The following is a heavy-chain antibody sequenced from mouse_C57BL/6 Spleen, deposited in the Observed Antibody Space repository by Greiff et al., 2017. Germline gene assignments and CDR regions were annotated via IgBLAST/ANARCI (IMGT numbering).Heavy chain of an antibody. CDR2: IYPGDGDT. J-gene: IGHJ1*03. CDR1: GYAFSSYW. Sequence: QVQLQQSGAELVKPGASVKISCKASGYAFSSYWMNWVKQRPGKGLEWIGQIYPGDGDTNYNGKFKGKATLTADKSSSTAYMQLSSLTSEDSAVYCCARREYYGSSDWYFDGWGTGTTVTVSS. D-gene: IGHD1-1*01. V-gene: IGHV1-80*01. CDR3: ARREYYGSSDWYFDG.